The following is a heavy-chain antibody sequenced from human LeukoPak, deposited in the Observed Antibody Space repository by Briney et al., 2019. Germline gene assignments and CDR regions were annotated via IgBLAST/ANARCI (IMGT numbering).Heavy chain of an antibody. J-gene: IGHJ4*02. CDR2: IIPSDGST. CDR3: AREQDIGMVSALDY. V-gene: IGHV1-46*01. Sequence: GASVKVSCKASGYSFTRYFSHWVRQAPGQGLEWMGIIIPSDGSTSYAQKFQGRVTMTRDTSTSTVYMELSSLGSEDTAVYYCAREQDIGMVSALDYWGQGTLVTVSS. D-gene: IGHD5-18*01. CDR1: GYSFTRYF.